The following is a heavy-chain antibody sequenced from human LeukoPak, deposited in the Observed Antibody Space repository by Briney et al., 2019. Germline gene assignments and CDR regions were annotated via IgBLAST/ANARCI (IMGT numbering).Heavy chain of an antibody. CDR2: IYTSGST. CDR3: ARDKDGFHVDY. D-gene: IGHD5-24*01. Sequence: SQTLSLTCTVSGGSISSGSYYWSWIRQPAGKGLEWIGRIYTSGSTNYNPSLKSRVTMSIDTSKNQFSLMVNSVTAADTAVYYCARDKDGFHVDYWGQGILVTVSS. V-gene: IGHV4-61*02. CDR1: GGSISSGSYY. J-gene: IGHJ4*02.